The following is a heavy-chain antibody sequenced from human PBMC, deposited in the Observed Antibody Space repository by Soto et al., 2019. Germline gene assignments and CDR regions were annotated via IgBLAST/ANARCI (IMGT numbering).Heavy chain of an antibody. CDR3: TRRAEYCSGGSCYSGYYYYMDV. D-gene: IGHD2-15*01. CDR1: GFTFSGSA. CDR2: IRSKANSYAT. Sequence: GGSLRLSCAASGFTFSGSAMHWVRQASGKGLEWVGRIRSKANSYATAYAASVKGRFTISRDDSKNTAYLQMNSLKTEDTAGYYCTRRAEYCSGGSCYSGYYYYMDVWGKGTTVTVS. J-gene: IGHJ6*03. V-gene: IGHV3-73*01.